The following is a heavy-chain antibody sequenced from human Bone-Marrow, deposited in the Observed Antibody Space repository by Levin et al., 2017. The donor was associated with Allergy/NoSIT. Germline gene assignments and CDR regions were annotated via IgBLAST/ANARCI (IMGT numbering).Heavy chain of an antibody. Sequence: GASVKVSCQGSGYTFTNYWINWVRQMPGKGLEWMGRIDPSDSYTNYSPSFQGHVTIPTDKSTGTTYLQRSSLKASDTAIYYCASSGGGSPVWSDALDVWGQGTMVTVSS. V-gene: IGHV5-10-1*01. CDR2: IDPSDSYT. D-gene: IGHD3-16*01. J-gene: IGHJ3*01. CDR3: ASSGGGSPVWSDALDV. CDR1: GYTFTNYW.